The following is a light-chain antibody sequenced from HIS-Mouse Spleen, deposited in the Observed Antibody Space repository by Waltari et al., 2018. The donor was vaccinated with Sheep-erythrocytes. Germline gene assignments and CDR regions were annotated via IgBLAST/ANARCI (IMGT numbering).Light chain of an antibody. CDR2: DVS. Sequence: QSALTQPRSVSGSPGQSVTIPCTGTSSDVGGYNYVPWYQQHPGKAPKPMIYDVSKRPSGVPDRFSGSKSGNTASLTISGLQAEDEADYYCCSYAGSYNHVFATGTKVTVL. CDR3: CSYAGSYNHV. J-gene: IGLJ1*01. CDR1: SSDVGGYNY. V-gene: IGLV2-11*01.